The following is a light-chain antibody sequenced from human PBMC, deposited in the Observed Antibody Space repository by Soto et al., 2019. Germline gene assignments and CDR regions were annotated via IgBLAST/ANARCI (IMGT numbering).Light chain of an antibody. CDR1: SSDVGGYNY. CDR2: EVS. CDR3: SSYTSSSTLEV. J-gene: IGLJ1*01. Sequence: QSVLTQPASVSGSPGQSITISCTGTSSDVGGYNYVSWYQQHPGKAPKLMIYEVSNRPSGVSNRFSGSKSDNTASLTISGRQAEDEADYYCSSYTSSSTLEVFGTGTKVTVL. V-gene: IGLV2-14*01.